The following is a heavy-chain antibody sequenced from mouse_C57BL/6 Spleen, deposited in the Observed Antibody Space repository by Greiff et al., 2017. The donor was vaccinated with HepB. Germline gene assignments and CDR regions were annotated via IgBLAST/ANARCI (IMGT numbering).Heavy chain of an antibody. D-gene: IGHD2-3*01. CDR1: GFTFSDYG. J-gene: IGHJ4*01. V-gene: IGHV5-17*01. Sequence: EVRLVESGGGLVKPGGSLKLSCAASGFTFSDYGMHWVRQAPEKGLEWVAYISSGSSTIYYADTVKGRFTISRDNAKNNLFLQMTSLRSEDTAMYYCARDGYYAMDYWGQGTSVTVSS. CDR2: ISSGSSTI. CDR3: ARDGYYAMDY.